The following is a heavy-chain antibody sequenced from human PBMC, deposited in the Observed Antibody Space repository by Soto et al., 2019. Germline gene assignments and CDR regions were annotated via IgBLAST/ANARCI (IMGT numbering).Heavy chain of an antibody. CDR3: ARGLMVTTLLYGPGRAPMDV. CDR2: IWYDGSNK. J-gene: IGHJ6*02. CDR1: GFTFSSLG. V-gene: IGHV3-33*01. Sequence: PGGSLRLSCAASGFTFSSLGMHWVRQAPGKGLEWVAVIWYDGSNKYYADSVKGRFTISRDNSKNTLYLQMNSLRAEDTAVYYCARGLMVTTLLYGPGRAPMDVWGQGTTVTVSS. D-gene: IGHD3-10*01.